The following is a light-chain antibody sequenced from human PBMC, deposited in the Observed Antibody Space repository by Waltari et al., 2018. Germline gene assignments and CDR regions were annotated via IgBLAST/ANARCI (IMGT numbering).Light chain of an antibody. CDR2: WNG. Sequence: QAGLTQPPSVPMALRQTATIICHGDINKVGYQGAHWLQQHQGHPPTLLAHWNGNRPSRLSPEFSASRSGNTASLTITGVPPDDEADYFCSPWDGSLSIWLFGRGTKLTVL. CDR3: SPWDGSLSIWL. V-gene: IGLV10-54*04. J-gene: IGLJ3*02. CDR1: INKVGYQG.